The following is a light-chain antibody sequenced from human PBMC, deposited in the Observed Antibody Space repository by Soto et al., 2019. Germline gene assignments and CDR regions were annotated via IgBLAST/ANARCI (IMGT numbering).Light chain of an antibody. Sequence: ETVMTQSPATLSVSPGEGATLSCRASRSISSSLAWYQQKPGRAPRLLIYGASTRATDIPARFSGSGSGTEFTLTISSLQSEDFAVYYCQQRSNWPLTFGGGTKVDIK. V-gene: IGKV3-15*01. J-gene: IGKJ4*01. CDR2: GAS. CDR1: RSISSS. CDR3: QQRSNWPLT.